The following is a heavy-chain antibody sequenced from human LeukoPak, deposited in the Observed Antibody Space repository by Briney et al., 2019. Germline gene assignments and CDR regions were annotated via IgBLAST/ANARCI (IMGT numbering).Heavy chain of an antibody. Sequence: PGGSLRLSCAVSGLTFRSYWMAWVRQAPGKGLEWVANINEDGSEKSYADSVRGRFTISRDNAKTSLYVQMNSLRAEATAVYCCARGVFRYSDWGQGTLVTVSS. CDR3: ARGVFRYSD. D-gene: IGHD3-9*01. CDR1: GLTFRSYW. CDR2: INEDGSEK. J-gene: IGHJ4*02. V-gene: IGHV3-7*04.